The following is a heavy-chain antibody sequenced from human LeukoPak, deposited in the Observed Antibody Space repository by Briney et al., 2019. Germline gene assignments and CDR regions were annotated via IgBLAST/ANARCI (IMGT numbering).Heavy chain of an antibody. Sequence: PSDTLSLTCAGSGYSISSSNWWGWIRQPPGRGLEWIGYIYYSGSTYYNPSLKSRVTMSVDTSKNQFSLKMSSVTAVDTAVYYCARIKSGWSYDAFDIWGQGTMVTVSS. CDR1: GYSISSSNW. D-gene: IGHD6-19*01. V-gene: IGHV4-28*01. CDR3: ARIKSGWSYDAFDI. J-gene: IGHJ3*02. CDR2: IYYSGST.